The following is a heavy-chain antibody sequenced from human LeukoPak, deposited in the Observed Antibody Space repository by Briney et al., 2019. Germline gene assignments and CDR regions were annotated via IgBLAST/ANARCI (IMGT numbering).Heavy chain of an antibody. J-gene: IGHJ1*01. CDR1: GLPLSSKY. CDR3: ATNSDNYTDSSGPTQH. V-gene: IGHV3-53*01. D-gene: IGHD3-22*01. Sequence: PGGALALSFAAPGLPLSSKYMSWVRQAPGKGLVWVGVIYGGGHREYADSAKGRFTLSRDISKNTVYLQMNSLSPEDTAIYYCATNSDNYTDSSGPTQHWGQGSLVTVSS. CDR2: IYGGGHR.